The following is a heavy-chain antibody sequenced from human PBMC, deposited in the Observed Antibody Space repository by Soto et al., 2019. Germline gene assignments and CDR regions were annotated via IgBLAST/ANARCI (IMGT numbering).Heavy chain of an antibody. Sequence: LSLTCAVYGGSFSSYHWSGIRQTPGKGLEWIGEINHLTTTNYNPSLKSRVIISLDTPKNQFSLKLSSVTAADTAVYYCARGYDTALAPIFWGQGILVTVSS. V-gene: IGHV4-34*01. CDR3: ARGYDTALAPIF. D-gene: IGHD5-18*01. J-gene: IGHJ4*02. CDR2: INHLTTT. CDR1: GGSFSSYH.